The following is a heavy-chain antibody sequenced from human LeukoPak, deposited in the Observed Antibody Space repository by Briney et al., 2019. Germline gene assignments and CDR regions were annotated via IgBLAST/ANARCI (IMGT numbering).Heavy chain of an antibody. J-gene: IGHJ5*02. CDR3: ARQYCSGGNCYNHNWFDP. CDR2: IYPGDSDT. V-gene: IGHV5-51*01. CDR1: GYSFTNYW. D-gene: IGHD2-15*01. Sequence: GATLKISCQGSGYSFTNYWIGWVRQMPGKGLEWMGTIYPGDSDTRYSPSFQGQVTISADKSISTVYLQWSSLKASDTAMYYCARQYCSGGNCYNHNWFDPWGQGTLVTVSS.